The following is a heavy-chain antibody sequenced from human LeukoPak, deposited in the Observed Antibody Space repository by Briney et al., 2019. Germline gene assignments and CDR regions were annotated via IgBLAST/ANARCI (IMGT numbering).Heavy chain of an antibody. V-gene: IGHV3-74*01. D-gene: IGHD6-19*01. CDR2: INSDGSST. CDR3: AKVAGYSSGPCDY. J-gene: IGHJ4*02. Sequence: GGSLRLSCAASGFTFSSYWMHWVRQAPGKGLVWVSRINSDGSSTSYADSVKGRFTISRDNVKNTLYLQMNSLRAEDTAVYYCAKVAGYSSGPCDYWGQGALVTVSS. CDR1: GFTFSSYW.